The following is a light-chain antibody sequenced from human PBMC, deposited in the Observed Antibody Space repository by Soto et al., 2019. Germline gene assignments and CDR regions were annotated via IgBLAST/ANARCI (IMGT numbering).Light chain of an antibody. CDR3: LQHNNYPRA. CDR2: AAS. Sequence: DLPMTQSPSSLSASVGDRVTITCRASQDIGKDLGWYQQRPGKAPKRLIYAASSLQSGVPSRFSGSGSGTEFILTISSLQPEDFATYYCLQHNNYPRAFGQGTKVEIK. V-gene: IGKV1-17*01. J-gene: IGKJ1*01. CDR1: QDIGKD.